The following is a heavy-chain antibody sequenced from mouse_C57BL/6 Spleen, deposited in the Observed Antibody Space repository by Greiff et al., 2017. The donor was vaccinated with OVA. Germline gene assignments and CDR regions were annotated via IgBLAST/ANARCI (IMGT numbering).Heavy chain of an antibody. D-gene: IGHD2-3*01. V-gene: IGHV1-26*01. CDR2: INPNNGGN. J-gene: IGHJ3*01. Sequence: EVKLQQSGPELVKPGASVKISCKASGYTFTDYYMNWVKQSHGKSLEWIGDINPNNGGNSYNQKFKGKATLTVDKSSSTAYMELLSLTSEDSAVYYCARKCYDGYLAWFAYWGQGTLVTVSA. CDR1: GYTFTDYY. CDR3: ARKCYDGYLAWFAY.